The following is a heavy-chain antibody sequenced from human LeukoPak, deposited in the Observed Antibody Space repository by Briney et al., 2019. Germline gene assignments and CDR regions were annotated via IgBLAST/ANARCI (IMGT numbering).Heavy chain of an antibody. CDR1: GGSMSRYY. J-gene: IGHJ4*02. CDR3: ARSSTGSYFDC. CDR2: MYYSGST. D-gene: IGHD3-3*02. V-gene: IGHV4-59*01. Sequence: PSEPLTLTCTVSGGSMSRYYWSWIRQPPGKGLEWIGYMYYSGSTKYNPSLKSRVTISVDTSKNQFSLKLSSVTAADTAVYYCARSSTGSYFDCWGQGTLVTVSS.